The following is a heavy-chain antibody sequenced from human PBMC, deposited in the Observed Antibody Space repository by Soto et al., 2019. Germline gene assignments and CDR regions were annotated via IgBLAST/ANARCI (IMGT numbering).Heavy chain of an antibody. V-gene: IGHV4-34*01. CDR1: GGSFSGYY. D-gene: IGHD6-6*01. Sequence: KASETLSLTCAVYGGSFSGYYWSWIRQPPGKGLEWIGEINHSGSTNYNPSLKSRVTISVDTSKNQFSLKLSSVTAADTAVYYCARTLYSSSPSTIDYWGQGTLVTVSS. CDR2: INHSGST. J-gene: IGHJ4*02. CDR3: ARTLYSSSPSTIDY.